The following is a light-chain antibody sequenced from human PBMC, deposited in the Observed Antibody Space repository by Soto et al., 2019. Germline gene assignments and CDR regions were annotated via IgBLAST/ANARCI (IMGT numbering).Light chain of an antibody. V-gene: IGKV3-11*01. CDR1: QSIGST. CDR3: QHRGNWPA. J-gene: IGKJ4*01. Sequence: EVVLTQSPAILSLSPGERATLSCRASQSIGSTLAWYQQRSGQAPRLLIYDASSRATGIPGRISGSGSGTDFTLTIISLEVEDFAVYYCQHRGNWPAFGGGTKVEIK. CDR2: DAS.